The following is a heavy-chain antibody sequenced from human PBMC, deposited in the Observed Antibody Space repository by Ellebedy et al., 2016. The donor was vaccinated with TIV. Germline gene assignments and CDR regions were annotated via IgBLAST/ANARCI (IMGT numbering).Heavy chain of an antibody. CDR3: AGGGAEAWELLRY. V-gene: IGHV4-34*01. CDR2: ITQSGKT. J-gene: IGHJ4*02. Sequence: SETLSLXXVVSGGSFSAYFCSWIRHSPGKGLEWTGEITQSGKTNYNPSLQSRVTISLDTSKNQFFLKVDSLTAADTAFYYCAGGGAEAWELLRYWGQGTPVTVSS. CDR1: GGSFSAYF. D-gene: IGHD1-26*01.